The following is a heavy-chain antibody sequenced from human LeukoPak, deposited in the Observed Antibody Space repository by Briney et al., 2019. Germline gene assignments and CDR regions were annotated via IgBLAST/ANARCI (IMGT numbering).Heavy chain of an antibody. J-gene: IGHJ4*02. CDR2: IIPIFGTA. CDR3: ARYSGYEYYFDY. V-gene: IGHV1-69*05. Sequence: SVKVSCKASGGTFSSYAISWVRQAPGQGLEWMGGIIPIFGTANYAQKFQGRVTITTDESTSTAYMELSSLRSEDTAVYYCARYSGYEYYFDYWGQGTLVTVSS. D-gene: IGHD5-12*01. CDR1: GGTFSSYA.